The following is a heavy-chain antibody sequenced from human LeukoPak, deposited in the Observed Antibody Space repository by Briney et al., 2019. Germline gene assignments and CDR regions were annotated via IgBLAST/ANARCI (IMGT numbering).Heavy chain of an antibody. V-gene: IGHV1-69*13. D-gene: IGHD5-12*01. CDR3: ANRVGYSAGHFDY. J-gene: IGHJ4*02. CDR2: IIPIFGTA. CDR1: GGTFSSYA. Sequence: GASVKVSCKASGGTFSSYAISWVRQAPGQGLEWMGGIIPIFGTANYAQKFQGRVTITADESTSTAYMELSSLRSEDTAVYYCANRVGYSAGHFDYWGQGTLVTVSS.